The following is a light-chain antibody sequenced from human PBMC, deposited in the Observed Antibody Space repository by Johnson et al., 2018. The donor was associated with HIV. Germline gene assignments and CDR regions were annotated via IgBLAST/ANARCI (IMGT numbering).Light chain of an antibody. CDR2: DNN. CDR1: SSNIANIY. J-gene: IGLJ1*01. Sequence: QSVLTQPPSVSAAPGQKVTISCSGSSSNIANIYVSWYQQLPGTAPKLLIYDNNKRPSGIPDRFSGSKSGTSATLGITGLQTGDEADYYCGTWDSSLSAGVFGTWTKVPVL. CDR3: GTWDSSLSAGV. V-gene: IGLV1-51*01.